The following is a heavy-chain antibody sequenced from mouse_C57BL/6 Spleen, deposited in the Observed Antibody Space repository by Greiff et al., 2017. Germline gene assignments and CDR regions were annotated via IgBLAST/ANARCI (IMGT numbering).Heavy chain of an antibody. V-gene: IGHV1-81*01. CDR2: IDPRNGNT. J-gene: IGHJ4*01. CDR1: GYTFTSYC. Sequence: VQLQQSGAELVRPGASVKLSCKASGYTFTSYCIRWVKQRTGQGLEWIGEIDPRNGNTQYNEKFKGKATLTADKSSSTAYMELRSLTSEDSAVYYCARPVVNYYAIDYWGQGTSVTVSA. CDR3: ARPVVNYYAIDY. D-gene: IGHD1-1*01.